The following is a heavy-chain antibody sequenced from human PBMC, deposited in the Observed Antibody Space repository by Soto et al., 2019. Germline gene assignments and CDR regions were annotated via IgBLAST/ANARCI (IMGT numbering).Heavy chain of an antibody. Sequence: LRLSCAASGFAFNNYWMHWVRQVPGKGLVWVSRIDSDGSSTAYADSVKGRFSISRDNVKNTVYLQMSSLRADDTAVYYCARDFWGHNYLYPWGQVTLVTASS. V-gene: IGHV3-74*01. CDR3: ARDFWGHNYLYP. CDR1: GFAFNNYW. CDR2: IDSDGSST. D-gene: IGHD3-16*01. J-gene: IGHJ5*02.